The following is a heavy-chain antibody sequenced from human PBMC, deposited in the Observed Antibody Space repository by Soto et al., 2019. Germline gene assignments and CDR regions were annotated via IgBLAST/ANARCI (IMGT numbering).Heavy chain of an antibody. V-gene: IGHV3-48*01. CDR3: VRDDRWAFDI. D-gene: IGHD3-22*01. J-gene: IGHJ3*02. CDR1: GFIFRSYA. Sequence: ELQLVESGGGLVQPGGSLRVSCAASGFIFRSYAFNWIRQAPGKGLEWVSYISVGSGSIFYADSVKGRFTISRDDGKNSLYLQKNPLRGEDTAVYYCVRDDRWAFDIWGQGIMVTVSS. CDR2: ISVGSGSI.